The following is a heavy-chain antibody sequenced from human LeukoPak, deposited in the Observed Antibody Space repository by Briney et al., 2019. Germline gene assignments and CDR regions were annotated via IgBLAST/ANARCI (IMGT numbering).Heavy chain of an antibody. Sequence: GSLRLSCATSGFTFSSSWMSWVRQAPGKGLEYVANIKEDGREKYYVDSVKGRFTISRDNAKNSLYLQMSSLRAEDTAVYYCARGGRPDYWGQGTLVTVSS. CDR1: GFTFSSSW. CDR2: IKEDGREK. CDR3: ARGGRPDY. V-gene: IGHV3-7*01. D-gene: IGHD3-10*01. J-gene: IGHJ4*02.